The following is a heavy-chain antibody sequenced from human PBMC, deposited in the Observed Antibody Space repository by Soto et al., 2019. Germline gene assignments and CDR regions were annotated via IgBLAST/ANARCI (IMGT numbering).Heavy chain of an antibody. CDR1: GYTFTGYY. Sequence: GGSVKVSCKASGYTFTGYYIHWVRQAPGQGFEWMGWINPNGGVTKYAQKFQGWVSMTRDTSISTVYMQLSRLRSDDTAVYYCAIDSGGATATLDYYYFYMDVWGTGSTVTVSS. CDR2: INPNGGVT. D-gene: IGHD1-26*01. J-gene: IGHJ6*03. V-gene: IGHV1-2*04. CDR3: AIDSGGATATLDYYYFYMDV.